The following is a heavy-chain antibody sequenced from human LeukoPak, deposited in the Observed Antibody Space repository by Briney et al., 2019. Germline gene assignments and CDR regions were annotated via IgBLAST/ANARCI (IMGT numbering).Heavy chain of an antibody. CDR2: IYAGGDT. CDR1: GFTVSTNF. Sequence: GRSLRLSCAASGFTVSTNFMSWVRQSPGKGLEWVSVIYAGGDTYYADSVKGRFTISRDNSKNTLYLQMNSLRAEVTAVYYCARSGSGWFDFWGQGTLVTVSS. V-gene: IGHV3-53*01. J-gene: IGHJ4*02. CDR3: ARSGSGWFDF. D-gene: IGHD6-19*01.